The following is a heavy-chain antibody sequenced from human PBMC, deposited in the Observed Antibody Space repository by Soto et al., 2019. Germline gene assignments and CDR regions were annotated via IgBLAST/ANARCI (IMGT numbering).Heavy chain of an antibody. Sequence: QVQLQESCPGLVRPSETLSLTCTVSGGSISNYNWNWIRPSAGKGLEWIGRIYSSGRTNYNPSLKSRVTMSVGTSKNQISLRLSSVTAADTAMYYCARERTYQLSGDDALDIWGLGTMVTVSS. CDR2: IYSSGRT. J-gene: IGHJ3*02. CDR1: GGSISNYN. CDR3: ARERTYQLSGDDALDI. V-gene: IGHV4-4*07. D-gene: IGHD2-2*01.